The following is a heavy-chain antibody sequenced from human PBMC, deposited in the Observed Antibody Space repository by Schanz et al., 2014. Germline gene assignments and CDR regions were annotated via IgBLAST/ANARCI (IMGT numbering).Heavy chain of an antibody. Sequence: EVHLLESGGGLVEPGGSLRLSCATSGFSLDIFAMSWVRQAPGKGLEWVSYISGSSRTIYYADSMKGRFTVSRDNSKSTLYVEMNSLRVEDTAVYYCAKTLFPGGTQTFGNSGRGTLVTVSS. D-gene: IGHD2-8*02. CDR1: GFSLDIFA. CDR2: ISGSSRTI. J-gene: IGHJ4*02. CDR3: AKTLFPGGTQTFGN. V-gene: IGHV3-23*01.